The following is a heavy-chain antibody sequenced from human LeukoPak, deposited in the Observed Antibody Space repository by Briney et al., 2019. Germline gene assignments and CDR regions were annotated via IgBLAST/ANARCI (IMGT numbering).Heavy chain of an antibody. D-gene: IGHD2-21*02. CDR3: ARDFTARNYFDS. Sequence: GGSLRLSCAASGYTFSHYSMNSVRQSPGKGLEWISSVDGVSDTIYYADSVKGRFTISRDNAKNSLSLQMTNLRVEDTDIYYCARDFTARNYFDSWGQGTLVTVSS. CDR1: GYTFSHYS. J-gene: IGHJ4*02. V-gene: IGHV3-21*01. CDR2: VDGVSDTI.